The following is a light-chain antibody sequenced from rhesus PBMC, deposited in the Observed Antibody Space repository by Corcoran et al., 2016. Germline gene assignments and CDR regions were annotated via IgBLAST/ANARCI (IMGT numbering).Light chain of an antibody. CDR1: QSVSSR. CDR3: QQYDNWPWT. Sequence: EIVLAQSPATLSLSPGESATLSCRASQSVSSRLDWYLQKPGQPPRLLIYYASTSVGGIPARFSGSGSGTDFSLTITSLEPEDVGIYYCQQYDNWPWTFGQGTKVDIK. V-gene: IGKV3-17*01. CDR2: YAS. J-gene: IGKJ1*01.